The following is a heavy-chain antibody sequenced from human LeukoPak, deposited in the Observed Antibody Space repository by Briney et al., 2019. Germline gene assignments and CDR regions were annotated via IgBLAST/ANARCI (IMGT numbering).Heavy chain of an antibody. CDR3: ARQGYSRGK. CDR1: GFTSSNYW. V-gene: IGHV3-7*01. CDR2: IQRDGSEK. J-gene: IGHJ4*01. Sequence: PGGSLRLSCAASGFTSSNYWMNWGRQAPGKGLEWVASIQRDGSEKYYVESVKGRFTISRDNAKNSLYLQMNSLRAEDTAVYYCARQGYSRGKWGPGTLVTVSS. D-gene: IGHD6-19*01.